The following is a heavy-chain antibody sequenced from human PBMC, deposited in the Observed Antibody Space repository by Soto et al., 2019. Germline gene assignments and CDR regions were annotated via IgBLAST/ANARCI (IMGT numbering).Heavy chain of an antibody. Sequence: LRLSCAGSGFTFSSHSMNWVRQAPGKGLEWVSTISVSGSYVNYADSVKGRFSISRDNAKNFLYLQMNRLRAEDTAVYYCAKVGVRGVITYYFDYWGQGTLVTVSS. D-gene: IGHD3-10*01. J-gene: IGHJ4*02. V-gene: IGHV3-21*01. CDR3: AKVGVRGVITYYFDY. CDR2: ISVSGSYV. CDR1: GFTFSSHS.